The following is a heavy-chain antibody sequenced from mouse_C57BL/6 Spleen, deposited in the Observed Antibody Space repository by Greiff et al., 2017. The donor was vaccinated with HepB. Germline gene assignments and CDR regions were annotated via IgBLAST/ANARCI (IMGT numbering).Heavy chain of an antibody. CDR2: INPSSGYT. CDR1: GYTFTSYT. CDR3: ASRLGEGGPFDY. V-gene: IGHV1-4*01. Sequence: QVHVKQSGAELARPGASVKMSCKASGYTFTSYTMHWVKQRPGQGLEWIGYINPSSGYTKYNQKFKDKATLTADKSSSTAYMQLSSLTSEDSAVYYCASRLGEGGPFDYWGQGTTLTVSS. D-gene: IGHD4-1*01. J-gene: IGHJ2*01.